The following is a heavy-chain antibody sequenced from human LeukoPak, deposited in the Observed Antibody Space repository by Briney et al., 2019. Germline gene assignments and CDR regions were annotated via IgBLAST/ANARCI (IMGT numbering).Heavy chain of an antibody. CDR1: GYTFTSYD. CDR3: VSSSAILRYFDWSYFDY. V-gene: IGHV1-8*01. D-gene: IGHD3-9*01. CDR2: MNPNSGNT. Sequence: ASVKVSCKASGYTFTSYDINWVRQATGQGLEWMGWMNPNSGNTGYAQKFQGRVTMTRSTSRYTAYMELSSLTSDDTAVYYCVSSSAILRYFDWSYFDYWGQGTLVTVSS. J-gene: IGHJ4*02.